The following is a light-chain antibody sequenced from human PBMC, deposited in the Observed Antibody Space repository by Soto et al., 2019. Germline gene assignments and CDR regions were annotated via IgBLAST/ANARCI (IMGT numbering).Light chain of an antibody. J-gene: IGKJ1*01. CDR3: QQYNKWPRT. Sequence: EIVMTQSPATLSVSTCDRATLSCRASETVSSNLAWYQQKLGQAPRLLIYGASTRATGIPARFSGSGSGTEFTLTISSLQSEDFAVYYCQQYNKWPRTFGQGTKVDIK. V-gene: IGKV3-15*01. CDR1: ETVSSN. CDR2: GAS.